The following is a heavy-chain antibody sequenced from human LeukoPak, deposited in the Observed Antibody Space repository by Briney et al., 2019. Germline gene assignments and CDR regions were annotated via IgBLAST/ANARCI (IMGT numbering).Heavy chain of an antibody. J-gene: IGHJ4*02. CDR3: LPYRGYSNGGFDN. V-gene: IGHV3-30*02. Sequence: PGGSLRLPCVASGFSFTSYGMHWVRQAPGKGLEWVAFIGYDGTKKHYTDSVKGRFTISRDNSKNTLSLQMNNLRAADTAVYYCLPYRGYSNGGFDNWGQGTVVTVSS. D-gene: IGHD4-11*01. CDR1: GFSFTSYG. CDR2: IGYDGTKK.